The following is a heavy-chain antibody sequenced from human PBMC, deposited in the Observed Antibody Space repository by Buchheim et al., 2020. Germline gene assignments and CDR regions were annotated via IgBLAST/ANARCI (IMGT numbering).Heavy chain of an antibody. CDR1: GFTFSSYG. D-gene: IGHD3-10*01. Sequence: QVQLVESGGGVVQPGRSLRLSCAASGFTFSSYGMHWVRQAPGKGLEWVAVIWYDGSNKYYADSVKGRFTISRDNSKNTLYLQMNSLRAEDTAVYYCARDFPWFEAYMSSRELLSGTLDYWGQGTL. V-gene: IGHV3-33*01. CDR3: ARDFPWFEAYMSSRELLSGTLDY. CDR2: IWYDGSNK. J-gene: IGHJ4*02.